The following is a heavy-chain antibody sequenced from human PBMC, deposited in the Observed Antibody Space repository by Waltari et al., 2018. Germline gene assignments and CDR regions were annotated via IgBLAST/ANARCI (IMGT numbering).Heavy chain of an antibody. CDR3: ARRARALPPNYYYGMDV. D-gene: IGHD1-26*01. V-gene: IGHV1-69*12. CDR2: ITPIFGTA. Sequence: QVQLVQSGAEVKKPGSSVKVSCKASGGTFSSYAISWVRQAPGQGLEWMGGITPIFGTANDAQKVQGRVTITADESTSTAYMELSSLRSEDTAVYYCARRARALPPNYYYGMDVWGQGTTVTVSS. J-gene: IGHJ6*02. CDR1: GGTFSSYA.